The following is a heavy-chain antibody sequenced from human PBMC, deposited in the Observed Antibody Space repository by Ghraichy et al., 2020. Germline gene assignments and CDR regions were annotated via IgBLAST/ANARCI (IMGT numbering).Heavy chain of an antibody. Sequence: LSLTCAASGFTFSSHAMHWVRQAPGKGLEWVAVISKDGSYKYFADSVKGRFTISRDNSKKTLYLQMNSLRAEDTAVYYCARDWAPIVVVTAAWFFDLWGRGTLVSVSS. CDR2: ISKDGSYK. V-gene: IGHV3-30*04. J-gene: IGHJ2*01. CDR1: GFTFSSHA. D-gene: IGHD2-21*02. CDR3: ARDWAPIVVVTAAWFFDL.